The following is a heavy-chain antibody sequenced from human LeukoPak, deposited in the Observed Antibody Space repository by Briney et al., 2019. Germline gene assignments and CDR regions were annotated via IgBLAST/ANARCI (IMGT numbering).Heavy chain of an antibody. J-gene: IGHJ6*03. Sequence: GGSLRLSCAASVYTFSSHAMSWVPQAPGKGLEWVSNFCGSGDSIYHTDSVKRRVSLSRDNSKNTLYLQMNTLRPGDACVYIFAKGGSTSRVTSTRVGFGYYYYMDSCGKRNPVTVSS. CDR2: FCGSGDSI. V-gene: IGHV3-23*01. D-gene: IGHD2-21*02. CDR1: VYTFSSHA. CDR3: AKGGSTSRVTSTRVGFGYYYYMDS.